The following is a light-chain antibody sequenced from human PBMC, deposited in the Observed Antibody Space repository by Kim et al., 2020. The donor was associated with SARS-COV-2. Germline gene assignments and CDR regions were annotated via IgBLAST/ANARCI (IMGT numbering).Light chain of an antibody. CDR3: QVWDRDSGRPV. CDR2: YDT. V-gene: IGLV3-21*01. CDR1: NIGSKS. J-gene: IGLJ1*01. Sequence: SYELTQPPSVSVAPAKTAKITCGGNNIGSKSVHRYQQKPGQAPVVVLSYDTDRPSGIPERFSGSNSGNTATLTISRVEAGDEADYFCQVWDRDSGRPVFGSGTKVTVL.